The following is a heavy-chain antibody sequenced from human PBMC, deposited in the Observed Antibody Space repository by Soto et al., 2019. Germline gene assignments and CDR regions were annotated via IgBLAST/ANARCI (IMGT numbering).Heavy chain of an antibody. V-gene: IGHV1-2*04. J-gene: IGHJ6*02. D-gene: IGHD3-9*01. CDR3: ARDRATYYDILTGCHAGMDV. CDR1: GYTFTGYY. Sequence: GASVKVSCKASGYTFTGYYMHWVRQAPGQGLEWMGWINPNSGGTNYAQKFQGWVTMTRDTSISTAYMELSRLRSDDTAVYYCARDRATYYDILTGCHAGMDVWGQGTTVTVSS. CDR2: INPNSGGT.